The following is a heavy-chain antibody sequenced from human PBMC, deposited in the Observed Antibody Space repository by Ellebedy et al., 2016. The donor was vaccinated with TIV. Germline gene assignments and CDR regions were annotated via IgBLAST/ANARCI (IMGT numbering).Heavy chain of an antibody. CDR1: GFTFSNYA. J-gene: IGHJ4*02. Sequence: GESLKISCAASGFTFSNYAMSWVRQAPGKGLEWVSGFGVSGDTTYYADSVKGRFTISRDTSENILYLQMYSLRAEDTAIYYCAKGRGGGSDSSAPRYYFDYWGLGTLVTVSS. V-gene: IGHV3-23*01. CDR2: FGVSGDTT. CDR3: AKGRGGGSDSSAPRYYFDY. D-gene: IGHD3-22*01.